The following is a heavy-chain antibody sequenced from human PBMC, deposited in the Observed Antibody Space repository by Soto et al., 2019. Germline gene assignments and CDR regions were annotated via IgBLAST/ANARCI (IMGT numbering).Heavy chain of an antibody. CDR3: ARDQVPVAVAGIYYYYYGMDV. CDR1: GFTFSSYS. J-gene: IGHJ6*02. D-gene: IGHD6-19*01. Sequence: PGGSLRLSCAASGFTFSSYSMNWVRQAPGKGLEWVSSISSSSSYIYYADSVKGRFTISRDNAKNSLYLQMNSLRAEDTAVYYCARDQVPVAVAGIYYYYYGMDVWGQGTTVTVSS. V-gene: IGHV3-21*01. CDR2: ISSSSSYI.